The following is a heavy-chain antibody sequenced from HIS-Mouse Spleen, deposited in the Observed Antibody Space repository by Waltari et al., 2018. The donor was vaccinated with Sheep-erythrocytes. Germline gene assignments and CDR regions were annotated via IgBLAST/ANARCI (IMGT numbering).Heavy chain of an antibody. Sequence: QLQLQESGPGLVQPSETLSLTCTVSVCSISSSSYYWDSLRQPPGKGLEWIGGIYYSGSTYSNPSLKSRVTISVDTSKNQFSLKLSSVTAADTAVYYCASLTPPSYSYIAAAGTDYWGQGTLVTVSS. J-gene: IGHJ4*02. D-gene: IGHD6-13*01. CDR1: VCSISSSSYY. V-gene: IGHV4-39*07. CDR3: ASLTPPSYSYIAAAGTDY. CDR2: IYYSGST.